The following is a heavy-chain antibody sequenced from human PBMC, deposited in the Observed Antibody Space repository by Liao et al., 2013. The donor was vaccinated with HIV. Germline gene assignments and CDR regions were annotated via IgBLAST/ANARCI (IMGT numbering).Heavy chain of an antibody. V-gene: IGHV4-34*02. CDR2: INHSGGT. Sequence: QVQLKQWGAGLLKPSETLSLTCAVYGGSLSGYYWSWIRQSPGKGLEWLGEINHSGGTNYNTSLESRGAILLDTSKNQFSLKLASLTAADTAVYYCARELPVITRRRFFDFWGQGTLVTVSS. J-gene: IGHJ4*02. CDR1: GGSLSGYY. D-gene: IGHD1-20*01. CDR3: ARELPVITRRRFFDF.